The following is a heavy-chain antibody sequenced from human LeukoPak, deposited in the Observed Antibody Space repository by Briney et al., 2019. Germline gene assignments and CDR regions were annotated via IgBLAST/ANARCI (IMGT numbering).Heavy chain of an antibody. CDR2: ISSSGSGI. CDR1: GFIFSTYS. D-gene: IGHD4-17*01. J-gene: IGHJ4*02. V-gene: IGHV3-48*02. Sequence: GGSLRLSCVASGFIFSTYSMSWVRQAPGKGLEWVSYISSSGSGIFYADSVKGRLTISRDNAKNSLSLQMNSLRDEDTAVYYCARVKGDGDSYYFDYWGQGTLFTVSS. CDR3: ARVKGDGDSYYFDY.